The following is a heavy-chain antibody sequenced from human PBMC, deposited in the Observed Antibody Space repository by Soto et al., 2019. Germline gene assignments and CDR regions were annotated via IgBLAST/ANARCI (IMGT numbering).Heavy chain of an antibody. CDR3: ARESFYDSSGYHGFDY. Sequence: PSETLSLTCTVSGGSISSYYWSWIRQPPGKGLEWIGYIYFTGSTNYNPSLKSRVTMSVDTSKNQFSLKLSSVTAADTAVYYCARESFYDSSGYHGFDYWGQGTLVTVSS. V-gene: IGHV4-59*01. CDR1: GGSISSYY. J-gene: IGHJ4*02. CDR2: IYFTGST. D-gene: IGHD3-22*01.